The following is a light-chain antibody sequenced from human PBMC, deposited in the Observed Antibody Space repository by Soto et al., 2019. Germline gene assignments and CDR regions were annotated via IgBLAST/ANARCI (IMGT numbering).Light chain of an antibody. CDR2: RAS. J-gene: IGKJ1*01. CDR1: QPFXSN. CDR3: QQYKRGTRT. Sequence: IVLTQSAVTLSVSPGESATLSCRASQPFXSNLGWYEQKPGQAPRLLXDRASTRATGSPARFSGSGSGTEFTLTISSLQSEDFAVYYCQQYKRGTRTFGQGTKVDIK. V-gene: IGKV3-15*01.